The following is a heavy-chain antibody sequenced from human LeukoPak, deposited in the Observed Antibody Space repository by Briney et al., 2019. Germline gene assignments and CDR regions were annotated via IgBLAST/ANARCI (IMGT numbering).Heavy chain of an antibody. CDR2: INHSGST. J-gene: IGHJ5*02. CDR1: GGSFSGYY. D-gene: IGHD2-2*02. Sequence: SETLSLTCDVYGGSFSGYYWSWIRQPPGKGLEWIGEINHSGSTNYNPSLKSRVTISVDTSKNQFSLKLSSVTAADTAVYYCARVRGRYCSSTSCYTDWFDPWGQGTLVTV. CDR3: ARVRGRYCSSTSCYTDWFDP. V-gene: IGHV4-34*01.